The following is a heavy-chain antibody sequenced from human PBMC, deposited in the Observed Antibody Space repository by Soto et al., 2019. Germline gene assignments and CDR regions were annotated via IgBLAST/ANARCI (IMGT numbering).Heavy chain of an antibody. CDR3: ARTLYGDNVDY. D-gene: IGHD4-17*01. CDR2: MNPNSGNT. J-gene: IGHJ4*02. Sequence: QVQLVQSGAEVKKPGASVXVSXXXXXXXXTSXXINWXXXATGXGLEWMGWMNPNSGNTGYAQKFQGRVTMTRNTSISTAYMELSSLRSEDTAVYYCARTLYGDNVDYWGQGTLVTVSS. V-gene: IGHV1-8*01. CDR1: XXXXTSXX.